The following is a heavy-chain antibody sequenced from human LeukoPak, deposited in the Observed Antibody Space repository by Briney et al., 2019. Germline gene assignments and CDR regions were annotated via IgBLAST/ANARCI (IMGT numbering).Heavy chain of an antibody. J-gene: IGHJ4*02. V-gene: IGHV3-23*01. CDR3: AKRSGYSSGWYDY. CDR2: ISGSGGST. CDR1: GFTFNSYA. Sequence: PGGSLRHSCAASGFTFNSYAMSWVRQAPGKGLEWVSAISGSGGSTYYADSVKGRFTISRDNSKNTLYLQMNSLRVEDTAVYYCAKRSGYSSGWYDYWGQGTLVTVSS. D-gene: IGHD6-19*01.